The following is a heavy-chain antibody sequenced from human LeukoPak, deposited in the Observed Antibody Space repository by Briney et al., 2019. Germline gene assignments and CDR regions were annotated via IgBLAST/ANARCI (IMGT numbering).Heavy chain of an antibody. V-gene: IGHV3-33*06. CDR2: VLYVGSNK. CDR3: AKGYCSSTSCYYYYYMDV. CDR1: GFTFISYG. J-gene: IGHJ6*03. D-gene: IGHD2-2*01. Sequence: GAPLLSSSASGFTFISYGMHWVRRVPRKGREWVAVVLYVGSNKYYSDYVKGRFTISSDNSKNTLYLQMNSQRDEDTAVYYCAKGYCSSTSCYYYYYMDVWGKGTTVTVSS.